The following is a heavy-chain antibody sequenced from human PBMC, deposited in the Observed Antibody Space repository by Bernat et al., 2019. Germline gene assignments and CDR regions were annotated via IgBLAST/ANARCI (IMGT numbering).Heavy chain of an antibody. CDR3: AKDREVPLFDC. V-gene: IGHV3-23*04. J-gene: IGHJ4*02. D-gene: IGHD2-2*01. Sequence: EVQLVESGGGLVQPGGSLRLSCAASGFTFGSYGMCWVRQPPGKGLEWVSFISGSGNTYYSDSVKGRFTISRDNSKNTLFLQINSLRAEDTAVYYCAKDREVPLFDCWGQGTLVTVSS. CDR1: GFTFGSYG. CDR2: ISGSGNT.